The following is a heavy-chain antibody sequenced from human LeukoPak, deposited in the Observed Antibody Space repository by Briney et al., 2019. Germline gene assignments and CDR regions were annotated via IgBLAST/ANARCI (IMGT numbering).Heavy chain of an antibody. V-gene: IGHV3-23*01. D-gene: IGHD4-17*01. J-gene: IGHJ3*02. CDR2: ISGSGGST. Sequence: GGSLRLSCAASGFTFSSHWMSWVRQAPGKGLEWVSAISGSGGSTCYADSVKGRFTISRDNSKNTLYLQMNSLRAEDTAVYYCAKDLLNDYGDYVFGAFDIWGQGTMVTVSS. CDR3: AKDLLNDYGDYVFGAFDI. CDR1: GFTFSSHW.